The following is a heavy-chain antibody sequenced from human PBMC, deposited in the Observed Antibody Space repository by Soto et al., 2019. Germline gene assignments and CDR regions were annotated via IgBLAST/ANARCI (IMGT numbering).Heavy chain of an antibody. CDR1: GYSFTSYW. CDR3: AKDDVAGDGLWLVSD. V-gene: IGHV5-51*01. CDR2: IYPGDSDT. Sequence: GESLKISCKGSGYSFTSYWIGWVRQLPGKGLEWMGIIYPGDSDTRYSPSFQGQVTISADKSISTAYLKWSSLKASDTAMYYCAKDDVAGDGLWLVSDWGQGIPVTVSS. D-gene: IGHD2-21*02. J-gene: IGHJ4*02.